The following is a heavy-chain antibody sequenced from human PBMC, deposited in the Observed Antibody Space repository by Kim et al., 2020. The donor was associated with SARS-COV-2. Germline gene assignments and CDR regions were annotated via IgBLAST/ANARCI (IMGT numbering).Heavy chain of an antibody. J-gene: IGHJ3*02. CDR2: IDPSDSYT. CDR3: ARRRIRITIFGVVTTDAFDI. Sequence: GESLKISCKGSGYSFTSYWISWVRQMPGKGLEWMGRIDPSDSYTNYSPSFQGHVTISADKSISTAYLQWSSLKASDTAMYYCARRRIRITIFGVVTTDAFDIWGQGTMVTVSS. V-gene: IGHV5-10-1*01. D-gene: IGHD3-3*01. CDR1: GYSFTSYW.